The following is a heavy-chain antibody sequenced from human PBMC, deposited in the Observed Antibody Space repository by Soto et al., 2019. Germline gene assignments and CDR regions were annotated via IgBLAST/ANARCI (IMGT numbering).Heavy chain of an antibody. CDR2: ISYDGSNR. V-gene: IGHV3-30*04. J-gene: IGHJ3*02. CDR3: ARERYYDSSEKGAFDI. D-gene: IGHD3-22*01. Sequence: QVQLVESGGGVIQPGRSLRLSCAASGFTFSSYAMHWVRQAPGKGLEWVAVISYDGSNRYYTDSVKGRFTISRDNSKNSLYLQMTSLRAEDTAVYYCARERYYDSSEKGAFDIWGQGTMVTVSS. CDR1: GFTFSSYA.